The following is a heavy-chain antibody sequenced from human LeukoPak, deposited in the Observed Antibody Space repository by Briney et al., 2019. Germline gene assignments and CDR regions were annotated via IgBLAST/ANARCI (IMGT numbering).Heavy chain of an antibody. CDR3: AREHSSGWYRDYFDY. CDR1: GYTFTGYY. J-gene: IGHJ4*02. D-gene: IGHD6-19*01. Sequence: ASVKVSCKASGYTFTGYYMHWVRQAPGQGLEWMGWINPNSGGTNYAQKFQGRVTMTRDTSISTAYMELSRLRSDDTAVYYCAREHSSGWYRDYFDYWGQGTLVTVSS. CDR2: INPNSGGT. V-gene: IGHV1-2*02.